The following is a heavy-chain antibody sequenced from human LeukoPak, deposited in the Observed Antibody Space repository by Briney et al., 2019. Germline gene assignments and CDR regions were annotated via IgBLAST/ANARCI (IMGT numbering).Heavy chain of an antibody. CDR2: IYTSGST. CDR3: ARGSQYSSSFMIDP. J-gene: IGHJ5*02. V-gene: IGHV4-61*02. CDR1: GGSISSGSYY. D-gene: IGHD6-13*01. Sequence: KPSQTLSLTCTVSGGSISSGSYYWGWIPQPPGKGLEWVGRIYTSGSTTYNPSLKSRVTISVDTSKNQFSLRLSSVTAADTAVYYCARGSQYSSSFMIDPWGQGTLVTVSS.